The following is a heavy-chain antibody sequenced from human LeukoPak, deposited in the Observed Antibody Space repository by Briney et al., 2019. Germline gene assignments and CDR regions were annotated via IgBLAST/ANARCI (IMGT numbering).Heavy chain of an antibody. Sequence: SETLSLTCTVSGGSISSYYWSWIRQPPGKGLEWIGYIYYSGSTNYNPSLKSRVTISVDTSKNQFSLKLSSVTAADTAVYYCARQYEDSSGYDYWGQGTLVTVSS. V-gene: IGHV4-59*08. J-gene: IGHJ4*02. CDR2: IYYSGST. CDR1: GGSISSYY. D-gene: IGHD3-22*01. CDR3: ARQYEDSSGYDY.